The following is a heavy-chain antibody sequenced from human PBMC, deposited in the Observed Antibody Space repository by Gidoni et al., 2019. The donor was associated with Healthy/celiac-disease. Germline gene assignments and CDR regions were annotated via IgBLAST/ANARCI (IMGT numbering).Heavy chain of an antibody. CDR3: ARGGYSEVAVAGISVAFDY. CDR2: INPSGGST. J-gene: IGHJ4*02. V-gene: IGHV1-46*01. D-gene: IGHD6-19*01. Sequence: QVQLVQSGAEVKQPGASVKVSCKASGYTFTSYYMHWVRQAPGQGLEWMGIINPSGGSTSYAQKFQGRVTMTRDTSTSTVYMELSSLRSEDTAVYYCARGGYSEVAVAGISVAFDYWGQGTLVTVSS. CDR1: GYTFTSYY.